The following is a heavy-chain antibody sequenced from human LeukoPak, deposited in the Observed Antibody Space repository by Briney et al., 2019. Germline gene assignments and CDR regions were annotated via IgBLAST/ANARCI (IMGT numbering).Heavy chain of an antibody. D-gene: IGHD4-11*01. V-gene: IGHV5-51*01. CDR2: IYPGDSDT. J-gene: IGHJ6*03. CDR1: GYDFSNYW. CDR3: ARLPTTITNQGYYYYHYMDV. Sequence: GESLKISCQGSGYDFSNYWIGWVRQMPGKGLECMGIIYPGDSDTRYSPSFQGQVTISADQSISTAYLEWRSLKASDTAMYYCARLPTTITNQGYYYYHYMDVWGKGTTVTVSS.